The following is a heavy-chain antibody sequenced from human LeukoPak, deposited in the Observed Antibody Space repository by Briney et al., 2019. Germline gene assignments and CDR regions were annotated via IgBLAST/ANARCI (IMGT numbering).Heavy chain of an antibody. CDR2: IRYDGSNK. J-gene: IGHJ4*02. CDR3: ARSLGELRYYFDY. V-gene: IGHV3-30*02. D-gene: IGHD1-26*01. CDR1: GFTFSSYG. Sequence: GGSLRLSCAASGFTFSSYGMHWVRQAPGKGLEWVAFIRYDGSNKYYADSVKGRFTISRDNAKNSLYLQMNSLRAEDTAVYYCARSLGELRYYFDYWGQGTLVTVSS.